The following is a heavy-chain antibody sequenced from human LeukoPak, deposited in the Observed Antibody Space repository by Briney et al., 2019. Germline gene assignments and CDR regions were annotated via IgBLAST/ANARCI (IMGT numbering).Heavy chain of an antibody. CDR2: ISSSSSYI. D-gene: IGHD6-13*01. CDR3: ARDHPGIPPRFDY. J-gene: IGHJ4*02. CDR1: GFTFSSYS. Sequence: GESLKISCAASGFTFSSYSMNWVRQAPGKGLEWVSSISSSSSYIYYADSVKGRFTISRDNAKNSLYLQMNSLRAEDTAVYYCARDHPGIPPRFDYWGQGTLVTVSS. V-gene: IGHV3-21*01.